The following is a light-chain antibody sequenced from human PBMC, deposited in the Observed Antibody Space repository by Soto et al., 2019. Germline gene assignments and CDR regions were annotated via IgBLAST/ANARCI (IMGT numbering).Light chain of an antibody. CDR1: QSVSSSY. J-gene: IGKJ1*01. Sequence: EIVLTQSPGTLSLSPGERATLSCRASQSVSSSYLAWYKQRPGQAPRLLIYGASSRATGIPDRFSGSGSGTDFTLTITRLDPKDVAVYYCQQYGSSPWTFGQGTKVEIK. CDR3: QQYGSSPWT. CDR2: GAS. V-gene: IGKV3-20*01.